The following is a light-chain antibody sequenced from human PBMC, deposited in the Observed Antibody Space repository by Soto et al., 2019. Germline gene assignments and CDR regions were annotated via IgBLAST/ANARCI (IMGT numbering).Light chain of an antibody. Sequence: QSVLTQPPSASGTPGQRVTISCSGSSSNIGSNTVNWYQQLPGTAPKLLIYSNNQRPSGVPDRFSGSKSGTSASLAISGLQSEDEADYYCAACDASLSGYVFGSGTKVTV. V-gene: IGLV1-44*01. CDR2: SNN. CDR3: AACDASLSGYV. CDR1: SSNIGSNT. J-gene: IGLJ1*01.